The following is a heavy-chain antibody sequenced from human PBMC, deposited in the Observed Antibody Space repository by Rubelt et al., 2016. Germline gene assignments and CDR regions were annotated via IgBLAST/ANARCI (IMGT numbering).Heavy chain of an antibody. J-gene: IGHJ5*02. CDR1: GYTFTSYY. V-gene: IGHV1-46*01. CDR2: INPSGGNT. D-gene: IGHD3-3*01. CDR3: ARSPRYDFEDNWFDP. Sequence: QVQLVQSGAEVKKPGASVKVSCKASGYTFTSYYMHWVRQAPGQGLEWMGIINPSGGNTSYAEKFHGRWAMTRDTCTSTVYMELSSLRSEDTAVYYCARSPRYDFEDNWFDPWGQGTLVTVSS.